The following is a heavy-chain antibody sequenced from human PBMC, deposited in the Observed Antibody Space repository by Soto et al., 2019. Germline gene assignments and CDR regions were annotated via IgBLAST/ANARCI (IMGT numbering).Heavy chain of an antibody. CDR2: IYYSGSA. Sequence: QVQLQESGPGLVKPSQTLSLTCTVSDVSISSGDYYWSWIRQDPGKGLEWIGYIYYSGSAYYNPSLASRVTLSVDTSENHFSLKLSSVTAADTAVYYCARVGYYPSGTCDYWGQGTLVTVSS. CDR3: ARVGYYPSGTCDY. V-gene: IGHV4-31*03. J-gene: IGHJ4*02. D-gene: IGHD3-10*01. CDR1: DVSISSGDYY.